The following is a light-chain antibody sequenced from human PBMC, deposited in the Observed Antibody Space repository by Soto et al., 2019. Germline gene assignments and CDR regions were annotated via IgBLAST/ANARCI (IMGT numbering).Light chain of an antibody. V-gene: IGKV1-39*01. J-gene: IGKJ4*01. CDR3: QQSYSNLLT. CDR1: ESIGRY. Sequence: DIQMTQSPSSLSASVGDRVTITCRASESIGRYINWYQQKPGKAPNLLVHTASILQSGVPSRFSGSGSGTDFTLTISSLQPEDFAIYYCQQSYSNLLTFGGGTHVEIK. CDR2: TAS.